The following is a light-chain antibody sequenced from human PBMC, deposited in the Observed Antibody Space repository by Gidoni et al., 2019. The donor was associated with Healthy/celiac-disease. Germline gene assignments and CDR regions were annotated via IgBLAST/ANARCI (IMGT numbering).Light chain of an antibody. CDR2: WAS. Sequence: DIVMTQSPDSLAVSLGERATINCKSSQSVLYSSNNKNYLAWYQQKPGQPPKLLIYWASTRESVVPDRFSGSGSGTDFTLTISSLQAEDVAVYYCQQYYSTWGFGQGTKVEIK. J-gene: IGKJ1*01. V-gene: IGKV4-1*01. CDR3: QQYYSTWG. CDR1: QSVLYSSNNKNY.